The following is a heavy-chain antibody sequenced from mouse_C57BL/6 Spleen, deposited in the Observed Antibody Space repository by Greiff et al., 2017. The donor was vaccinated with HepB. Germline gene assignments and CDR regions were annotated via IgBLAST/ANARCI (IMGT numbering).Heavy chain of an antibody. CDR1: GYTFTDYN. CDR2: INPNNGGT. Sequence: EVQLQQSGPELVKPGASVKIPCKASGYTFTDYNMDWVKQSHGKSLEWIGDINPNNGGTIYNQKFKGKATLTVDKSSSTAYMELRSLTSEDTAVYYCARELTGSYYYAMDYWGQGTSVTVSS. CDR3: ARELTGSYYYAMDY. J-gene: IGHJ4*01. D-gene: IGHD4-1*01. V-gene: IGHV1-18*01.